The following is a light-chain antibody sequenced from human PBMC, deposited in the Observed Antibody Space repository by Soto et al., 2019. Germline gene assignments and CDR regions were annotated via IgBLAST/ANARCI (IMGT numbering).Light chain of an antibody. CDR3: QQCFSLPPT. Sequence: DIQSTQSPSSLSASVGARVTITCRSSQSIDNYLSWYQQIAWKAPKLLRYAASNLQRGVPSRFSGSGSGTEFTLSISNLQHDDFAFYYCQQCFSLPPTFGHGTKVDI. CDR2: AAS. V-gene: IGKV1-39*01. J-gene: IGKJ1*01. CDR1: QSIDNY.